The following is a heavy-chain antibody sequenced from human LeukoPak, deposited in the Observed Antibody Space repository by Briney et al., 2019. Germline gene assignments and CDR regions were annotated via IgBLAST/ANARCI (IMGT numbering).Heavy chain of an antibody. CDR1: GYSFTSYW. CDR3: ARHRMVRGVIISFDP. D-gene: IGHD3-10*01. Sequence: GESLQISFKGSGYSFTSYWIGWVRQMPRKGLEWMGIIYPGDSDTRYSPSFQGQVTISADKSISTAYLQWSSLKASDTAMYYCARHRMVRGVIISFDPWGQGTLVTVSS. CDR2: IYPGDSDT. J-gene: IGHJ5*02. V-gene: IGHV5-51*01.